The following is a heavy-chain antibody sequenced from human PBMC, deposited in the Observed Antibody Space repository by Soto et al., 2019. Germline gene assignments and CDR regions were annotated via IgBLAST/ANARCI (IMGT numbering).Heavy chain of an antibody. J-gene: IGHJ4*02. V-gene: IGHV4-34*02. CDR1: GESFSGYY. CDR3: AGNIVATISSFDY. CDR2: INHSGST. D-gene: IGHD5-12*01. Sequence: QVQLQQWGAGLLKPSETLSLTCAVYGESFSGYYWSWIRQPPGKGLAWIGEINHSGSTNYNPSLKSRVTMSVDTSKNQFSLKLSSVTAADTAMYYCAGNIVATISSFDYWGQGTLVTVSS.